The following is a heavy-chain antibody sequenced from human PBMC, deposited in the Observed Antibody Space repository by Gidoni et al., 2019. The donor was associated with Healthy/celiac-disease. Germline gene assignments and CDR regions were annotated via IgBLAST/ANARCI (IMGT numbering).Heavy chain of an antibody. CDR3: AKAGSNDWVSDY. CDR2: ISGSGGST. J-gene: IGHJ4*02. Sequence: EVQLLESGGGLVQPGGSLSLSCSAPGFTFSSYAMSWVRQAPGQGLEWVSAISGSGGSTYYADSVKGRFTISRDNSKNTLYLQMNSLRAEDTAVYYCAKAGSNDWVSDYWGQGTLVTVSS. D-gene: IGHD1-1*01. V-gene: IGHV3-23*01. CDR1: GFTFSSYA.